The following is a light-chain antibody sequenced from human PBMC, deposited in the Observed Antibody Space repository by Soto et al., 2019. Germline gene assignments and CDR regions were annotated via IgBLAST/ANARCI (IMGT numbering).Light chain of an antibody. Sequence: DIQMTQSPSSLSASVGDRVTIICRASQGISSDLAWYQQKPGKVPKLLIYDASTLQSGVPPRFSGSGSGTDFTLTISSLQPEDVATYYCQNYNNVPLTFGGGTKVEIK. V-gene: IGKV1-27*01. CDR3: QNYNNVPLT. J-gene: IGKJ4*01. CDR2: DAS. CDR1: QGISSD.